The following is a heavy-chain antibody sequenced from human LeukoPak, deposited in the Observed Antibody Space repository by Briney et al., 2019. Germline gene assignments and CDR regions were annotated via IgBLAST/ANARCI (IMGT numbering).Heavy chain of an antibody. Sequence: GGSLRLSCAASGFTFSSYNMNWVRQAPGKGLEWVSYISSGSSPIYYADSVKGRFIISRDNAKNSLYLQMNSLRAEDTAVYYCANSGWSLRDYWGQGTLVTVSS. CDR2: ISSGSSPI. D-gene: IGHD6-19*01. V-gene: IGHV3-48*04. CDR1: GFTFSSYN. J-gene: IGHJ4*02. CDR3: ANSGWSLRDY.